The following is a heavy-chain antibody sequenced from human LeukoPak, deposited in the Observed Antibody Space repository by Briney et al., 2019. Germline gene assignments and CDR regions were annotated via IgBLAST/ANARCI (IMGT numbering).Heavy chain of an antibody. Sequence: GGSLRLSGAASGFTFSSYALSWVRQTPGKGLEWVSAISGGDLRTYYADSVQGRFTVSRDTSKNTLYLQMNSLRAEDTAIYYCAKDADDILTGYYDSWGRGTLVSVSA. CDR1: GFTFSSYA. V-gene: IGHV3-23*01. CDR3: AKDADDILTGYYDS. J-gene: IGHJ4*02. D-gene: IGHD3-9*01. CDR2: ISGGDLRT.